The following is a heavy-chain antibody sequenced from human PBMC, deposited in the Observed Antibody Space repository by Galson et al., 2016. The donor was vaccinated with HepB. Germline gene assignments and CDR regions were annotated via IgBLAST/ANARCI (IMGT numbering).Heavy chain of an antibody. V-gene: IGHV3-73*01. Sequence: LRLSCAASGFTFSGSAMHWVRQASGKGLEWVGRIRSKANSYATAYAASVKGRFTISRDDSKNTAYLQMNSLKTEDTAVYYCTRGDVYDYGDFYNDYWGQGTPVTVSS. CDR3: TRGDVYDYGDFYNDY. D-gene: IGHD4-17*01. CDR1: GFTFSGSA. J-gene: IGHJ4*02. CDR2: IRSKANSYAT.